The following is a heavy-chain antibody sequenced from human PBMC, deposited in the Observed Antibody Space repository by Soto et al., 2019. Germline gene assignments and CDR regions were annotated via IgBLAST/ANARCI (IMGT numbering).Heavy chain of an antibody. D-gene: IGHD3-16*01. CDR1: GYTFTSYG. CDR2: ISAYNGNT. J-gene: IGHJ4*02. Sequence: QVQLVQSGAEVKKPGASVKVSCKASGYTFTSYGMRWVRQAPGQGLEWMGWISAYNGNTNYAQKLQGRVTVNTDTPTRTARIELRSRRSAYTAVYCCARELIYGRGRYYWGQGTLFTVSS. CDR3: ARELIYGRGRYY. V-gene: IGHV1-18*01.